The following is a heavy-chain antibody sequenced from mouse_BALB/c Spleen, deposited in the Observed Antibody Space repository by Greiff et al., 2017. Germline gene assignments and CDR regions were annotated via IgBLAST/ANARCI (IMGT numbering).Heavy chain of an antibody. J-gene: IGHJ3*01. CDR1: GYSITSDYA. CDR3: AGGNYVWFAY. V-gene: IGHV3-2*02. CDR2: ISYSGST. D-gene: IGHD2-1*01. Sequence: EGQLQESGPGLVKPSQSLSLTCTVTGYSITSDYAWNWIRQFPGNKLEWMGYISYSGSTSYNPSLKSRISITRDTSKNQFFLQLNSVTTEDTATYYCAGGNYVWFAYWGQGTLVTVSA.